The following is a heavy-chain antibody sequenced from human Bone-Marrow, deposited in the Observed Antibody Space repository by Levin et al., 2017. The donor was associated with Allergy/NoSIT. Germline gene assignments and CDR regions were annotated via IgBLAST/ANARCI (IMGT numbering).Heavy chain of an antibody. D-gene: IGHD3-22*01. CDR2: IYYSGSS. V-gene: IGHV4-59*08. J-gene: IGHJ5*02. CDR1: GGSVSTYY. Sequence: SETLSLTCTVSGGSVSTYYWSWIRQPPGKGLEWIGNIYYSGSSNYNPSLKSRVTISLDTSKNQFSLRLSSVTAADTAVYYCARPGYDSSGFHWGYVSWGQGTLVTVSS. CDR3: ARPGYDSSGFHWGYVS.